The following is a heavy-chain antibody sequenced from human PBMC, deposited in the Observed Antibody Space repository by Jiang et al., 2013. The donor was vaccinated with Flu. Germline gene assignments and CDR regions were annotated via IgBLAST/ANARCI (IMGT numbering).Heavy chain of an antibody. Sequence: GSGLVKPSETLSLTCAVSGYSISSGYYWGWIRQPPGKGLEWIGSIYHSGSTYYNPSLKSRVTISVDTSKNQFSLKLSSVTAADTAVYYCARDPTVTRPFDYWGQGTLVTVSS. CDR2: IYHSGST. D-gene: IGHD4-17*01. J-gene: IGHJ4*02. V-gene: IGHV4-38-2*02. CDR1: GYSISSGYY. CDR3: ARDPTVTRPFDY.